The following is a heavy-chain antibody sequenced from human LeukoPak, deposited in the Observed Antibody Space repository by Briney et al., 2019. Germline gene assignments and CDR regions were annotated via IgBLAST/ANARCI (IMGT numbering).Heavy chain of an antibody. J-gene: IGHJ6*04. V-gene: IGHV3-74*01. Sequence: GGSLRLSCAASGFTFSSYWMHWVRQAPGKGLVWVSRINTDGSSTSYADSVKGRFTISRDNTKNSLYLQMNSLRSEDTAVYYCVRGRPYMDVWGKGTTVTVSS. CDR1: GFTFSSYW. CDR2: INTDGSST. CDR3: VRGRPYMDV.